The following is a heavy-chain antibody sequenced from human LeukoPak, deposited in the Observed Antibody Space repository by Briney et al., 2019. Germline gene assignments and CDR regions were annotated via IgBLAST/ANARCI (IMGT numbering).Heavy chain of an antibody. Sequence: GSLRLSCAASGFIFSSYAMNWVRQAPGKGLEWVSTISVSGGNIYYADSVKGRFTISRDNSKNTLYLQMTSLRAEDTAVYYCAKDVVRLGAPTYWGQGTLATVSS. CDR1: GFIFSSYA. V-gene: IGHV3-23*01. CDR2: ISVSGGNI. CDR3: AKDVVRLGAPTY. D-gene: IGHD3-16*01. J-gene: IGHJ4*02.